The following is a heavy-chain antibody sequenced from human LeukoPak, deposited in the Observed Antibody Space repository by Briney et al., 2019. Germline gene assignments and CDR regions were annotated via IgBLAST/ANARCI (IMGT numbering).Heavy chain of an antibody. D-gene: IGHD4-11*01. V-gene: IGHV3-21*01. CDR3: ARGTPTTRDFDS. J-gene: IGHJ4*02. CDR1: GFTFSNYA. CDR2: ISSSSGYI. Sequence: GGSLRLSCAASGFTFSNYAMNWVRQAPGKGLEWVSSISSSSGYIYYADSLKGRFTISRDNAKNSLYLQMNSLRAEDTALYYCARGTPTTRDFDSWGQGTLVTVSS.